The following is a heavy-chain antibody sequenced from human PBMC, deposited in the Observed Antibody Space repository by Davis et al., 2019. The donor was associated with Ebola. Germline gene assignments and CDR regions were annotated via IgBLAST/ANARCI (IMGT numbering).Heavy chain of an antibody. V-gene: IGHV3-23*01. CDR1: GLTFSSHA. Sequence: PGGSLRLSCAATGLTFSSHAMSWVRQAPGKGLEWVSGISGSGGSTYYADSVKGRFTISRDNSKNTLYVQMNSLRAEDTAVYYCATKRGQLVRDYYYYGMDVWGQGTTVTVSS. J-gene: IGHJ6*02. CDR2: ISGSGGST. CDR3: ATKRGQLVRDYYYYGMDV. D-gene: IGHD6-6*01.